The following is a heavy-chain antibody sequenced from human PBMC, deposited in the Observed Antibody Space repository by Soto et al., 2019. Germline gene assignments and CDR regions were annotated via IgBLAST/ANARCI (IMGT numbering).Heavy chain of an antibody. V-gene: IGHV1-69*06. CDR2: IIPVFGTA. Sequence: QVQLVQSGAEVKKPGSSVKVSCKATGVTLSSYAISWVRQAPGQGLAWLGGIIPVFGTADYAQKFQGRVTITADKATSTAYMELNSLTSEDTAVYYCARDLRMVENGANWFDPWGQGTLVTVSS. J-gene: IGHJ5*02. CDR3: ARDLRMVENGANWFDP. CDR1: GVTLSSYA. D-gene: IGHD2-8*01.